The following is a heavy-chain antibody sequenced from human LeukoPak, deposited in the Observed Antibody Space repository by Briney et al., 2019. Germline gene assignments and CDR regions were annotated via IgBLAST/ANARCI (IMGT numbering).Heavy chain of an antibody. Sequence: SVKVSCKASGGTFSSYAISWVRQAPGQGLEWMGGIIPIFGTANYAQKFQGRVTMTRDMSTSTVYMELSSLRSEDTAVYYCARDKITVTNPSALDYWGQGTLVTVSS. D-gene: IGHD4-17*01. CDR3: ARDKITVTNPSALDY. J-gene: IGHJ4*02. V-gene: IGHV1-69*05. CDR1: GGTFSSYA. CDR2: IIPIFGTA.